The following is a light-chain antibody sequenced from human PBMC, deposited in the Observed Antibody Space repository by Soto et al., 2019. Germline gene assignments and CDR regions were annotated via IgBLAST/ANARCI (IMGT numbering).Light chain of an antibody. CDR1: SSDVGGYNS. CDR2: EVS. J-gene: IGLJ1*01. Sequence: QSVLTQPASVSGSPGQSITISCTGTSSDVGGYNSVYWYQHHPGKAPNLMIYEVSNRHSGVSNRFSGSKSGNTASLTISGLQAEDEADYYCSSYTTSTSLYVFGTGTKLTVL. CDR3: SSYTTSTSLYV. V-gene: IGLV2-14*01.